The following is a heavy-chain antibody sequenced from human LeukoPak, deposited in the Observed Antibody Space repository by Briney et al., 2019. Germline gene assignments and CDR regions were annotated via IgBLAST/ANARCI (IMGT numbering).Heavy chain of an antibody. J-gene: IGHJ3*01. CDR1: GFTFSSYA. Sequence: GGSLRLSCAASGFTFSSYAMHWVRQAPGKGLEWVAVISYDGPNKYYADSVKGRFTISRDNSENTLFLQVNSLRPEDTAVYYCAIRLVQSHDAFDVWGQGTMVTVSS. D-gene: IGHD6-13*01. V-gene: IGHV3-30-3*01. CDR3: AIRLVQSHDAFDV. CDR2: ISYDGPNK.